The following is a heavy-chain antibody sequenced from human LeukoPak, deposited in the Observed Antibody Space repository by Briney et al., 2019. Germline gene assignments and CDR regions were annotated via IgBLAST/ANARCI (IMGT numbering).Heavy chain of an antibody. CDR2: ISAYNGNT. J-gene: IGHJ3*02. CDR1: GYTFIDYY. CDR3: ARDHPDRSDSDSSGYYAFDI. V-gene: IGHV1-18*04. Sequence: ASVKVSCMASGYTFIDYYINWVRQAPGRGLEWMGWISAYNGNTNYAQKLQGRVTMTTDTSTSTAYMQLRSLRSDDTAVYYCARDHPDRSDSDSSGYYAFDIWGQGTMVTVSS. D-gene: IGHD3-22*01.